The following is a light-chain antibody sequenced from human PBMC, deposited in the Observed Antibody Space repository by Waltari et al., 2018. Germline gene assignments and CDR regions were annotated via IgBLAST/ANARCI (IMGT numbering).Light chain of an antibody. CDR1: PSISTY. V-gene: IGKV1-9*01. CDR3: QQLNSYPRT. Sequence: DIQMTQSPSSLSASVGDIVAITCRASPSISTYLNWYQQKPGKAPGLLIFSASHLQGGVPSRFSGSGSGTEFTLTISSLQPEDFATYYCQQLNSYPRTFGQGTKLEIK. CDR2: SAS. J-gene: IGKJ2*01.